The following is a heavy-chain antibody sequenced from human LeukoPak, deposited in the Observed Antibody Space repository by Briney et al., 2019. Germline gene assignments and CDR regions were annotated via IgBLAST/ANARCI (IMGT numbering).Heavy chain of an antibody. CDR2: INHSGST. D-gene: IGHD2-15*01. Sequence: SQTLSLTCTVSGGSISSGSYYWSWIRQPPGKGLEWIGEINHSGSTNYNPSLKSRVTISVDTSKNQFSLKLSSVTAADTAVYYCARDSCSGGSCWEDYWGQGTLVTVSS. V-gene: IGHV4-39*07. CDR1: GGSISSGSYY. J-gene: IGHJ4*02. CDR3: ARDSCSGGSCWEDY.